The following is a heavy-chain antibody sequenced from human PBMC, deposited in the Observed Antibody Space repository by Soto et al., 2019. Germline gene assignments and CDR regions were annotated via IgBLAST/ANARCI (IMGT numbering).Heavy chain of an antibody. CDR3: ARGLVRGVNWFDP. D-gene: IGHD3-10*01. CDR2: INHSGST. CDR1: GGSFSGYY. J-gene: IGHJ5*02. V-gene: IGHV4-34*01. Sequence: SETLSLTCAVYGGSFSGYYWSWIRQPPGKGLEWIGEINHSGSTNYNPSLKSRVTISVDTSKNQFSLKLSSVTAADTAVYYCARGLVRGVNWFDPWGQGTLVTVSS.